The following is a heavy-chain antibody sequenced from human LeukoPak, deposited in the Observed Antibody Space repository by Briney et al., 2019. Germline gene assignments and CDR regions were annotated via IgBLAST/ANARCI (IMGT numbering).Heavy chain of an antibody. CDR1: GYTFNGYY. J-gene: IGHJ4*02. V-gene: IGHV1-2*02. CDR3: ARESEVYGSGSYALDL. D-gene: IGHD3-10*01. CDR2: INPNSGGT. Sequence: ASVKVSCKSSGYTFNGYYMHWVRQAPGQGLEWMGWINPNSGGTNYAQKFQGRVTMTRDTSISTAYMELSGLRSDDTAVYYCARESEVYGSGSYALDLWGQGTLVTVSS.